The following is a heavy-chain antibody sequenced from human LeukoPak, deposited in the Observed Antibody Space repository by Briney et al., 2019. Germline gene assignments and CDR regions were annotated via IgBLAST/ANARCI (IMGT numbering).Heavy chain of an antibody. CDR2: INHSGST. D-gene: IGHD5-18*01. CDR3: ARDGIHANLDY. J-gene: IGHJ4*02. V-gene: IGHV4-34*01. CDR1: GGSFSGYY. Sequence: SETLSLTCAVYGGSFSGYYWSWIRQPPGKGLEWIGEINHSGSTNYNPSLKSRVTISVDTSKNQFSLKLSSVTAADTAVYYCARDGIHANLDYWGQGTLVTVSS.